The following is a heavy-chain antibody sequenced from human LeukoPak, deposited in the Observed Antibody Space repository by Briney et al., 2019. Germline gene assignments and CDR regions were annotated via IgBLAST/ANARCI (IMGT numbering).Heavy chain of an antibody. CDR2: INTNTGNP. J-gene: IGHJ4*02. D-gene: IGHD5-18*01. CDR3: ARDAAGDTAPY. Sequence: ASVKVFCKASGYTFTSCAMNWVRPAPGQGLEWMGWINTNTGNPTYAQGFTGRFVFSLDTSVSTAYLQSSSLKAEDTAVYYCARDAAGDTAPYWGQGTLVTVSS. V-gene: IGHV7-4-1*02. CDR1: GYTFTSCA.